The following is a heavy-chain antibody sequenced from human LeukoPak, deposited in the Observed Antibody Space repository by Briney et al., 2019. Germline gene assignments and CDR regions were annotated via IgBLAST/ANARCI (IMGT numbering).Heavy chain of an antibody. D-gene: IGHD4-17*01. J-gene: IGHJ4*02. V-gene: IGHV1-46*01. Sequence: ASVKVSCKGSGYTFTSYYMHWVRQAPGQGLEWMGIINPSGGSTSYAQKFQGRVTMTRDTSTSTVYMELSSLRSEDTAVYYCARDDYGAPGFDYWGQGTLVTVSS. CDR1: GYTFTSYY. CDR2: INPSGGST. CDR3: ARDDYGAPGFDY.